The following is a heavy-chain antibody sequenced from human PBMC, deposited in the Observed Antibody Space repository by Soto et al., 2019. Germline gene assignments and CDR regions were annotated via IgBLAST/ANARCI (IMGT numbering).Heavy chain of an antibody. J-gene: IGHJ5*02. CDR3: ARVLLNNWSDP. V-gene: IGHV4-59*08. D-gene: IGHD3-10*01. CDR2: IYYTGST. Sequence: SETLSLTCTVSGGSISDFSCSWIRQPPGKGLEWIGYIYYTGSTNYSPSLRSRVTISLDTSRNQVSLKLSSVTAADTAMYYCARVLLNNWSDPWGQGTLVTVSS. CDR1: GGSISDFS.